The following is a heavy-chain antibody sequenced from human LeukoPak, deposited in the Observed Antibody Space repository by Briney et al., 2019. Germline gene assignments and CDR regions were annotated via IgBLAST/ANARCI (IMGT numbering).Heavy chain of an antibody. CDR3: ARTADISTGFGSDY. D-gene: IGHD3-9*01. CDR2: IYPGDSYT. V-gene: IGHV5-51*01. J-gene: IGHJ4*02. Sequence: GESLKISCKTSGYSFTSYWIGWVRQIPGKGLEWMGIIYPGDSYTTYSPSFQGQVTISADKSINTAYLQWSSLQASDTAMYYCARTADISTGFGSDYWGQGTLVTVSS. CDR1: GYSFTSYW.